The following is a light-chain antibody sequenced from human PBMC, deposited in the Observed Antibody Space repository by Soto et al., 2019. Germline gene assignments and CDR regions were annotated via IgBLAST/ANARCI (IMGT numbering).Light chain of an antibody. V-gene: IGLV1-40*01. Sequence: QSALTQPPSVSGAPGQRVTISCTGSSSNIGAGYDVHWYQQLPGTAPKLLIYGNSNRPSGVPDRFSGSKSGTSASLAITGLQAEDDADYYCQSYDSSLSGYVFGPGTKVTVL. CDR3: QSYDSSLSGYV. CDR1: SSNIGAGYD. CDR2: GNS. J-gene: IGLJ1*01.